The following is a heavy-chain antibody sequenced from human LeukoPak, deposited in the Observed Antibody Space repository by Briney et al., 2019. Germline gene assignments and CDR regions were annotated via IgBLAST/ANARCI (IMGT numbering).Heavy chain of an antibody. D-gene: IGHD3-10*01. CDR1: GGSFSGHY. Sequence: KSSGTLSLTCAVYGGSFSGHYWTWIRQPPGKGLEWIGEINHSGSTTYNPSLNSRVTISVDTSKNQFSLRLRSVTAADTAVYYCARPRYGSGSLASWGQGTLVTVSS. V-gene: IGHV4-34*01. CDR2: INHSGST. CDR3: ARPRYGSGSLAS. J-gene: IGHJ4*02.